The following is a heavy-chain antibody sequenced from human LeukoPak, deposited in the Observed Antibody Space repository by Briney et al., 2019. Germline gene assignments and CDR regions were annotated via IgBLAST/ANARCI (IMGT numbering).Heavy chain of an antibody. CDR1: GYTFTTYG. D-gene: IGHD3-22*01. V-gene: IGHV1-18*01. J-gene: IGHJ4*02. Sequence: GASVKVSCKASGYTFTTYGISWVRQAPGQGLEWMGWIGAYNGNTNYAQKLQGRVTMTTDTSTSTAYMELSSLRSEDTAVYYCARDGLSLYYDSSGSFDYWGQGTLVTVSS. CDR2: IGAYNGNT. CDR3: ARDGLSLYYDSSGSFDY.